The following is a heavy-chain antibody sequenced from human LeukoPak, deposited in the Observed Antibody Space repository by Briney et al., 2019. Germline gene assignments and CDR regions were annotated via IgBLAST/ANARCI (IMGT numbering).Heavy chain of an antibody. CDR3: ACRCSRAYSSSG. J-gene: IGHJ3*01. CDR1: GYTFTSYY. Sequence: ASVKVSCKASGYTFTSYYMHWVRQAPGQGLEWMGIINPSGGSTSYAQKFQGRVTMTRDTSTSTVYMELSSLRSEDTAVYYCACRCSRAYSSSGWGQGTMVTVSS. D-gene: IGHD6-13*01. V-gene: IGHV1-46*01. CDR2: INPSGGST.